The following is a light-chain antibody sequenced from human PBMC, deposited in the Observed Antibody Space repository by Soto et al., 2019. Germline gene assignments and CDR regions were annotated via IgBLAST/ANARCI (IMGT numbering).Light chain of an antibody. CDR3: QQTYSAPPT. CDR1: QIISTY. J-gene: IGKJ1*01. Sequence: DIQMTQSPSSLSASVGDRVTITCRASQIISTYLNWYQQRAGLAPRLLIYAASSLQSGVPPRFSGSGSGIDFTLTISSLQSEDFATYFCQQTYSAPPTFGQGTKVDIK. V-gene: IGKV1-39*01. CDR2: AAS.